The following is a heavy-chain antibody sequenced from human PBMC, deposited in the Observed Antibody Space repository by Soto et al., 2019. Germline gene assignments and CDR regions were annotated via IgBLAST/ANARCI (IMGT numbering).Heavy chain of an antibody. CDR2: IYYSGST. Sequence: SETLSLTCTVSGGSISSGGYYWSWIRQNPGKGLEWIGYIYYSGSTYYNPSLKSRVTISVDTSKNQFSLKLSSVTAADTAVYYCARTNTIFGVVKYYYYYMDVWGKGTTVTVSS. V-gene: IGHV4-31*03. D-gene: IGHD3-3*01. CDR1: GGSISSGGYY. CDR3: ARTNTIFGVVKYYYYYMDV. J-gene: IGHJ6*03.